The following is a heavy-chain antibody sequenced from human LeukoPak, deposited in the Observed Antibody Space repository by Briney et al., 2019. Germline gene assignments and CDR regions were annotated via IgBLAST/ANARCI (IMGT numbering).Heavy chain of an antibody. Sequence: PSETLSLTCAVYGGSFSGYYWSWIRQPPGKGLEWIGEINHSGSTNYNPSLKSRVTISVDTSKNQFSLKLSSVTAADTAVYYCARGPATDIVLMAYAMSRHFDYWGQGTLVTVSS. J-gene: IGHJ4*02. V-gene: IGHV4-34*01. CDR3: ARGPATDIVLMAYAMSRHFDY. CDR2: INHSGST. D-gene: IGHD2-8*01. CDR1: GGSFSGYY.